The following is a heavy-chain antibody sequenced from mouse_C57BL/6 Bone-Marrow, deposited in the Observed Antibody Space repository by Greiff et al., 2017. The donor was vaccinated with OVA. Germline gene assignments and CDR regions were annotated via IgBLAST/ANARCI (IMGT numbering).Heavy chain of an antibody. CDR3: ARHGRDGYYEIY. V-gene: IGHV5-6*01. D-gene: IGHD2-3*01. CDR1: GFTFSSYG. Sequence: EVQRVESGGDLVKPGGSLKLSCAASGFTFSSYGMSWVRQTPDKRLEWVATISSGGSYTYYPDSVKGRFTISRDNAKNTLYLQMSSLKSEDTAMYYCARHGRDGYYEIYWGQGTTLTVSS. CDR2: ISSGGSYT. J-gene: IGHJ2*01.